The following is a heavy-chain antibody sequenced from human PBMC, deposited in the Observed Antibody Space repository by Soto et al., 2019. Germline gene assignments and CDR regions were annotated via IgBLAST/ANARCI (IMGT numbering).Heavy chain of an antibody. CDR3: AKLPPLSYRMDV. CDR2: IHGGDSNT. Sequence: EVQLVQSGAEVKRPGESLKISCKGSGYDFSTYWTGWVRQMPGRGLEWMAIIHGGDSNTRYSPSFQGQVTISVDKSINTAYLQWSSLKASDPATYYCAKLPPLSYRMDVWGQGTTVSVSS. V-gene: IGHV5-51*01. CDR1: GYDFSTYW. J-gene: IGHJ6*02. D-gene: IGHD3-16*02.